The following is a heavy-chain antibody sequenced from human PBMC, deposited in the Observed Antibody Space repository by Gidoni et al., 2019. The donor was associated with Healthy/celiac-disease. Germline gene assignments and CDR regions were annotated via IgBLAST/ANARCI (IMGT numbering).Heavy chain of an antibody. Sequence: EVQLVESGGGLVKPGGSLRLSCAASGFPFSNAWQSGFRQAPGKGRAWVGRIKSKTDGGTTDYAAPVKGRFTISRDDSKNTLYLQMNSLKTEDTAVYNCTTDGQLLERIAARPNIDYWGQGTLVTVSS. D-gene: IGHD6-6*01. CDR1: GFPFSNAW. CDR3: TTDGQLLERIAARPNIDY. CDR2: IKSKTDGGTT. V-gene: IGHV3-15*01. J-gene: IGHJ4*02.